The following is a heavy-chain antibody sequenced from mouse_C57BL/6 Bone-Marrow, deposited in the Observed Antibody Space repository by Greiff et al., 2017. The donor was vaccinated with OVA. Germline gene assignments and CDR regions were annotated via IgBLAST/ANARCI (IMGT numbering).Heavy chain of an antibody. CDR3: ARRGEYGYDWYFEV. J-gene: IGHJ1*03. CDR2: INPSNGGT. CDR1: GYTFTSYW. V-gene: IGHV1-53*01. D-gene: IGHD2-2*01. Sequence: QVQLQQPGTELVKPGASVKLSCKASGYTFTSYWMHWVKQRPGQGLEWIGNINPSNGGTNYNEKFKSKATLTVDKSSSTAYMQLSSLTSADSAVYYCARRGEYGYDWYFEVWGTGTTVTVSS.